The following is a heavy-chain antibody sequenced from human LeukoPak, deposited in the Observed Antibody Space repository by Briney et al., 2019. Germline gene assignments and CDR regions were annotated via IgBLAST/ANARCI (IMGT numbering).Heavy chain of an antibody. CDR2: IYIGGGT. CDR3: ERGQGA. CDR1: GFTFSIYS. Sequence: GGSLRLSWAASGFTFSIYSMNWVRQAPGKGLEWVAVIYIGGGTYYATSVKGRFTISRDTSKNTMFLQMNSLRADDTAMYYCERGQGAWGKGTLVSVSS. D-gene: IGHD4/OR15-4a*01. J-gene: IGHJ4*02. V-gene: IGHV3-53*01.